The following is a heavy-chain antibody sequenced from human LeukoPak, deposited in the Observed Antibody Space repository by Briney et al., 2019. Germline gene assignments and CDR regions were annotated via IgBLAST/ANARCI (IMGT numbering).Heavy chain of an antibody. CDR2: MNPNSGNT. V-gene: IGHV1-8*01. CDR1: VYTFTSYD. Sequence: ASVKVSCKASVYTFTSYDINWVRQATGQGLEGMGWMNPNSGNTGYAQKFQGRVTMTRNTSISTAYMELSSLRSEDTAVYYCARAAIAAAATGAFDIWGQGTMVTVSS. CDR3: ARAAIAAAATGAFDI. J-gene: IGHJ3*02. D-gene: IGHD6-13*01.